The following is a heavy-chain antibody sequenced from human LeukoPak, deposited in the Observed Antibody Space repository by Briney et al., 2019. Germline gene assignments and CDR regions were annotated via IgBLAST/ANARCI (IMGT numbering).Heavy chain of an antibody. CDR3: AKDFSLPYYDDSSGYGGGFDS. D-gene: IGHD3-22*01. J-gene: IGHJ5*01. V-gene: IGHV3-30*02. CDR2: IRYDGSNK. CDR1: GFTFSSYG. Sequence: GGSLRLSCAPSGFTFSSYGMRTVRQAPGKGLERVAFIRYDGSNKYYADIVKGLFTITRDNSNTTLYLQMISLRAEDTAVYYCAKDFSLPYYDDSSGYGGGFDSWGQGTLVTVSS.